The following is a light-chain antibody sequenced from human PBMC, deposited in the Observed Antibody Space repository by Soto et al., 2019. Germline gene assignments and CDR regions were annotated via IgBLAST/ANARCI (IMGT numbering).Light chain of an antibody. CDR3: QQYGSSSWT. J-gene: IGKJ1*01. V-gene: IGKV3-20*01. CDR2: GTS. CDR1: QSVSSSY. Sequence: EIVLTQSPGTLSLSPGERATLSCRASQSVSSSYLAWYQQKPGQAPRLLIYGTSSRATAIPDRFSGSGSGTDRTLTISRLEPEDFAVYYCQQYGSSSWTFGQGTKVEIK.